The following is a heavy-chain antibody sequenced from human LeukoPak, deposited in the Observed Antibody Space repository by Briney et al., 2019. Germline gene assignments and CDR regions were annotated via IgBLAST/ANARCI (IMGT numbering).Heavy chain of an antibody. CDR3: ARTGLRFLEWFRRDNWFDP. D-gene: IGHD3-3*01. CDR1: GFTFSSYA. CDR2: ISYDGSNK. V-gene: IGHV3-30-3*01. J-gene: IGHJ5*02. Sequence: PGGSLRLSCAASGFTFSSYAMHWVRQAPGKGLEWVAVISYDGSNKYYADSVKGRFTISRDNSKNTLYLQMNSLRAEDTAVYYCARTGLRFLEWFRRDNWFDPWGQGTLVTVSS.